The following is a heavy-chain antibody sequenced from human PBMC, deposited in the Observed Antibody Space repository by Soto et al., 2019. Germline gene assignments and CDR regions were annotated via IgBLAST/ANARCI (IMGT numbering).Heavy chain of an antibody. V-gene: IGHV4-34*01. CDR3: ARGLHSYCSECPLDV. Sequence: SETLSLTCAVYAGSSSGYYWRWIRQPPGKGMAWYGEINHSGSTNYNPSLKSRVTISVDRSKNQYSVMQSSVTAADMAVYYCARGLHSYCSECPLDVWGQGTLVTVSS. J-gene: IGHJ4*02. CDR2: INHSGST. D-gene: IGHD3-10*01. CDR1: AGSSSGYY.